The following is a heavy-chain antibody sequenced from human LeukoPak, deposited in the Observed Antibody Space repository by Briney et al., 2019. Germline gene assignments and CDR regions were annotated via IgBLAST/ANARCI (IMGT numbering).Heavy chain of an antibody. CDR3: TAGFTVATTAA. CDR1: GYSLTSYW. D-gene: IGHD4-17*01. J-gene: IGHJ5*02. V-gene: IGHV5-51*01. CDR2: IYPGDSDT. Sequence: GESLKIPCKGSGYSLTSYWIAWVRQKPGKGLEWMGIIYPGDSDTRYSPSFQGQVTISADTSITTAYLQWSSLTASDTAMYYCTAGFTVATTAAWGQGTLVTVSS.